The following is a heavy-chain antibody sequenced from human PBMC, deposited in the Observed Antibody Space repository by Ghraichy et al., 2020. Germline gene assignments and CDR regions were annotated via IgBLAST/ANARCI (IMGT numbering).Heavy chain of an antibody. Sequence: ASVKVSCKASGYTFSAHYMHWVRQAPGQGLEWMGRINPNSGYTNFAQKFQGRVTVTMDTSISTTYMELSRLRSDDTALYYCARDPQELGVARVSWHFDLWGRGTLVTVSS. D-gene: IGHD3-16*01. CDR2: INPNSGYT. CDR1: GYTFSAHY. V-gene: IGHV1-2*06. J-gene: IGHJ2*01. CDR3: ARDPQELGVARVSWHFDL.